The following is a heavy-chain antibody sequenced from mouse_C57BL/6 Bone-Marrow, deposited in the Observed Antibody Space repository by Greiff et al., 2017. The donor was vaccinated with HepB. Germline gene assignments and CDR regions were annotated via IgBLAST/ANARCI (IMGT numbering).Heavy chain of an antibody. CDR3: ARGFDYYGSSVYAMDY. CDR1: GYTFTSYW. D-gene: IGHD1-1*01. V-gene: IGHV1-64*01. CDR2: IHPNSGST. Sequence: VQLQQSGAELVKPGASVKLSCKASGYTFTSYWMHWVKQRPGQGLEWIGMIHPNSGSTNYNEKFKSKATLTVDKSSSTAYMQLSRLTSEDSAVYYCARGFDYYGSSVYAMDYWGQGTSVTVTS. J-gene: IGHJ4*01.